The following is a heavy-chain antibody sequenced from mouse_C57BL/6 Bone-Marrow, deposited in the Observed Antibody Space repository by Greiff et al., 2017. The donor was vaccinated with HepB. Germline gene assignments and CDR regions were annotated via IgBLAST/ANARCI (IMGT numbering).Heavy chain of an antibody. V-gene: IGHV8-12*01. CDR3: ARSRLLLFAY. J-gene: IGHJ3*01. Sequence: QVTLKESGPGILQSSQTLSLTCSFSGFSLSTSGMGVSWIRQPSGKGLEWLAHIYWDDDKRYNPSLKSRLTISKDTSRNQVFLKITSVDTADTATYYCARSRLLLFAYWGQGTLVTVSA. CDR2: IYWDDDK. D-gene: IGHD2-3*01. CDR1: GFSLSTSGMG.